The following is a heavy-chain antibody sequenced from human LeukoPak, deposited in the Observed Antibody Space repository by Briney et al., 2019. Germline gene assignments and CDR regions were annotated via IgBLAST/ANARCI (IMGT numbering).Heavy chain of an antibody. Sequence: GGSLRLSCEVSGFRFSSYWMTWVRQAPGKGLEWVANIEQAGSEKYYVDSVKGRFTISRDNAKNSLSLQMNSLRAEDTAVYYRARASAATHFAMDVWGQGTTVTVSS. V-gene: IGHV3-7*05. CDR2: IEQAGSEK. CDR3: ARASAATHFAMDV. J-gene: IGHJ6*02. D-gene: IGHD6-13*01. CDR1: GFRFSSYW.